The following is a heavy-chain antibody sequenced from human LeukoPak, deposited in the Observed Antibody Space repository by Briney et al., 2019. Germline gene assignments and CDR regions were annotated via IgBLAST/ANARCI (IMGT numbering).Heavy chain of an antibody. V-gene: IGHV4-39*01. D-gene: IGHD6-13*01. CDR2: IYYSGST. CDR3: ARHGAAALSYNWFDP. Sequence: SETLSLTCTVSGGSISSYYWSWIRQLPGKGLEWIGSIYYSGSTYYNPSLKSRVTISVDTSKNQFSLKLSSVTAADTAVYYCARHGAAALSYNWFDPWGQGTLVTVSS. CDR1: GGSISSYY. J-gene: IGHJ5*02.